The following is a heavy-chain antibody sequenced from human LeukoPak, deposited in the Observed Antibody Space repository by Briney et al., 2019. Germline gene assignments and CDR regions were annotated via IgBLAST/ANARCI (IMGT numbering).Heavy chain of an antibody. CDR1: GFTFSRHG. Sequence: PGGSLRLSCAASGFTFSRHGTHWVRQAPGKGLEWVAFIKYDGTNKYYGDSVKGRFTISRDNSKNTLYLQMNSLRADDTAVYYCGKDPGIALFGAFDIWGQGTLVTVSS. V-gene: IGHV3-30*02. CDR3: GKDPGIALFGAFDI. D-gene: IGHD2-8*01. CDR2: IKYDGTNK. J-gene: IGHJ3*02.